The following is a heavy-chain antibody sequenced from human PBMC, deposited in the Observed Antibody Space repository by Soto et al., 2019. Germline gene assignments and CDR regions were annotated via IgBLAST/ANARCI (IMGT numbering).Heavy chain of an antibody. V-gene: IGHV6-1*01. CDR1: GESVSRNSGA. CDR3: AGGSWKEEGYYYGMDV. J-gene: IGHJ6*01. Sequence: SQTPSLTSAISGESVSRNSGASKSIRPSATGGLQWLGRTCCRSKWYSEYAPSVKSRITINPDTAKNQFALLLKSVTPDDSCVYYXAGGSWKEEGYYYGMDVWGQGITVTVSS. D-gene: IGHD1-1*01. CDR2: TCCRSKWYS.